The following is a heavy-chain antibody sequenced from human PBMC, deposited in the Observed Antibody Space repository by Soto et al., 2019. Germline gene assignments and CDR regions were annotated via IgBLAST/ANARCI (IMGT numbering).Heavy chain of an antibody. Sequence: PSETLSLTCTVSGGSISSGGYYWSWIRQHPGKGLEWIGYIYYSGSTYYNPSLKSRVTISVDTSKNQFSLKLSSVTAADTAVYYCARGGCSGGSCYHYYYRDVGGKGTRVTVSS. CDR3: ARGGCSGGSCYHYYYRDV. D-gene: IGHD2-15*01. J-gene: IGHJ6*03. CDR1: GGSISSGGYY. CDR2: IYYSGST. V-gene: IGHV4-31*03.